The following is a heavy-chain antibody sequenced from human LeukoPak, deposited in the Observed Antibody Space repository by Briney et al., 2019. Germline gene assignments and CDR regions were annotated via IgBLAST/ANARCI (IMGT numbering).Heavy chain of an antibody. CDR1: GYTFTSYY. CDR2: INPSGGST. Sequence: GASVKVSCKASGYTFTSYYMHWVRQAPGQGLEWMGIINPSGGSTSYAQKFQGRVTMTRDTSTSTVHMELSSLRSEDTAVYYCARDPGYCSGGSCPRYYYYYYGMDVWGQGTTVTVSS. D-gene: IGHD2-15*01. CDR3: ARDPGYCSGGSCPRYYYYYYGMDV. J-gene: IGHJ6*02. V-gene: IGHV1-46*01.